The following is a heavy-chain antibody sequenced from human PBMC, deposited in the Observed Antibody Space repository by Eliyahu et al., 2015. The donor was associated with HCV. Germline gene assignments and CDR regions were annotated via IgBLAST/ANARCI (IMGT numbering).Heavy chain of an antibody. Sequence: EVQLVESGGGLVKPGGSLRLSCAASGFTFSSYSMNWVRQGPGKGLGWVSSISSSSDYIYYADSVKGRFTISRDNAKNSLYLQMNSLRAEDTALYYCARDRGAPIGRYFDYWGQGILVTVSS. CDR3: ARDRGAPIGRYFDY. J-gene: IGHJ4*02. D-gene: IGHD3-10*01. CDR2: ISSSSDYI. CDR1: GFTFSSYS. V-gene: IGHV3-21*01.